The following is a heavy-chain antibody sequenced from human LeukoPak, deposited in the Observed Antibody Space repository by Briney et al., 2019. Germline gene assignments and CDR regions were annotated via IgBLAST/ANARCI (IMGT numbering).Heavy chain of an antibody. Sequence: GGSLRLSCVGSGFTFRSHAMSWVRQAPEKGLEFVSGIYENGGTTYYADSVKGRFSISRDNSKNTLYLQMDSLRGEDTAVYYCAKDFRIGYSAHFDYWGPGALVTVSS. CDR1: GFTFRSHA. CDR2: IYENGGTT. J-gene: IGHJ4*02. CDR3: AKDFRIGYSAHFDY. V-gene: IGHV3-23*01. D-gene: IGHD2-21*01.